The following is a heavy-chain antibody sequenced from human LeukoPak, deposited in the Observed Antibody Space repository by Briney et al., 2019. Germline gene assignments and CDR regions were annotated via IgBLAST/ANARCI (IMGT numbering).Heavy chain of an antibody. Sequence: SETLSLTCTVSGGSISSSYWSWIRQPPGKGLEWIGYIYYSGRTNYNPSLKSRVTISVDTSKNQFSLKLSSVTAADTAVYYCARYYYGSGSNFDYWGQGTLVTVSS. CDR2: IYYSGRT. CDR1: GGSISSSY. V-gene: IGHV4-59*08. D-gene: IGHD3-10*01. CDR3: ARYYYGSGSNFDY. J-gene: IGHJ4*02.